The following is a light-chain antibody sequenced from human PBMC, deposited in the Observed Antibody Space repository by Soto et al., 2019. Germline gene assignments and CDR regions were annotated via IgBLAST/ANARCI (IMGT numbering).Light chain of an antibody. V-gene: IGKV3D-15*01. J-gene: IGKJ4*01. CDR2: GAS. CDR1: QSVNIY. Sequence: ELVMTQSPATLSVSPGARATLSCRASQSVNIYLAWYQQKPGQAPRLLIFGASSRATGIPARFSGSRSGTEFNLTISSLQSEDLAAYFWQQYDDWLRLTFGGGTKV. CDR3: QQYDDWLRLT.